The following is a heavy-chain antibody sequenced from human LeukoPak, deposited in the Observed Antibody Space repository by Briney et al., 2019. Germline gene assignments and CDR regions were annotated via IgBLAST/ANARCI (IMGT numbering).Heavy chain of an antibody. V-gene: IGHV3-23*01. Sequence: GGSLRLSCAASGFTFSSYGMRWVRQAPGKGLEWVSAISGSGGSTYYADSVKGRFTISRDNSKNTLYLQMNSLRAEDTAVYYCAKDRGYCSSSSCVFDYWGQGTLVTVPS. CDR3: AKDRGYCSSSSCVFDY. CDR2: ISGSGGST. CDR1: GFTFSSYG. D-gene: IGHD2-2*01. J-gene: IGHJ4*02.